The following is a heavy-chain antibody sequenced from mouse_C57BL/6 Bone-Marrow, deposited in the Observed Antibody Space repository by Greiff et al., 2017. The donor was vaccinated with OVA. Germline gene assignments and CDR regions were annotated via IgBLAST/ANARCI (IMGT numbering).Heavy chain of an antibody. J-gene: IGHJ3*01. V-gene: IGHV5-17*01. Sequence: EVKLQESGGGLVKPGGSLKLSCAASGFTFSDYGMHWVRQAPEKGLEWVAYISSGSSTIYYADTVKGRFTISRDNAKNTLFLQMTSLRSEDTAMYYCARGDGNPFAYWGQGTLVTVSA. CDR3: ARGDGNPFAY. CDR1: GFTFSDYG. D-gene: IGHD2-1*01. CDR2: ISSGSSTI.